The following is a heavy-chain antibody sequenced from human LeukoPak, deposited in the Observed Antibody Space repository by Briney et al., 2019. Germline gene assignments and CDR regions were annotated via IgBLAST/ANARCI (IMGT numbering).Heavy chain of an antibody. CDR2: IWYDGSNK. CDR1: GFTFSSYG. CDR3: ARQKTPVITTFDY. Sequence: PGRSLRLSCAASGFTFSSYGMHWVRQAPGKGLEWVAVIWYDGSNKYYADSVKGRFTISRDNSKNTLYLQMNSLRAEDTAVYYCARQKTPVITTFDYWGQGTLVTVSS. V-gene: IGHV3-33*01. D-gene: IGHD3-10*01. J-gene: IGHJ4*02.